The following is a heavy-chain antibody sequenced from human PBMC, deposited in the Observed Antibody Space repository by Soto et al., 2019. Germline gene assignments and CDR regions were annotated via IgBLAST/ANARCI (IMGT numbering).Heavy chain of an antibody. CDR2: IIPIVDIP. J-gene: IGHJ6*02. D-gene: IGHD2-8*02. CDR3: ASHFTGVLVLGTSAPGGDNFGWYV. Sequence: QVQLVQSGAEVKKPGSSVKVSCKASGGTFSRYTFTWVRQAPGQGLEWMGRIIPIVDIPNYAQKFQGRVTITADKSTSTAYMELSRLTSDDTAVYYCASHFTGVLVLGTSAPGGDNFGWYVWGQGTTVSVS. CDR1: GGTFSRYT. V-gene: IGHV1-69*02.